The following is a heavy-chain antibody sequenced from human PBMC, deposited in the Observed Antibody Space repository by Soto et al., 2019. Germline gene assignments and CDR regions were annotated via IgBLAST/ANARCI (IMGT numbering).Heavy chain of an antibody. CDR1: HGSITSGDYF. D-gene: IGHD3-10*01. J-gene: IGHJ6*02. CDR3: ARGFPRGVPTYGMDV. Sequence: KPSETLSLTCTVSHGSITSGDYFWAWIRQPPGKGLEFIGSVHSSGGTNYNPSLKSRVTISVDTSKNQFSLKLSSVTAADTAVYYCARGFPRGVPTYGMDVWGQGTTVTVSS. V-gene: IGHV4-39*07. CDR2: VHSSGGT.